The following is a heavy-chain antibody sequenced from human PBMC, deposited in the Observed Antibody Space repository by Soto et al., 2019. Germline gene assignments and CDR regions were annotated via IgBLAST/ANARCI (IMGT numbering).Heavy chain of an antibody. V-gene: IGHV2-5*02. CDR3: AHRPRGYSYHSDY. CDR1: GFSLTTRGVG. Sequence: QITLKESGPTLVKPTQTLTLTCTFSGFSLTTRGVGVGWIRQPPGKALEWLALIYWDDDEGHSPSLKSRLTITQDASKSPVVLTMVNMDPVDTATYYCAHRPRGYSYHSDYWGQGTLVTVSS. D-gene: IGHD5-18*01. CDR2: IYWDDDE. J-gene: IGHJ4*02.